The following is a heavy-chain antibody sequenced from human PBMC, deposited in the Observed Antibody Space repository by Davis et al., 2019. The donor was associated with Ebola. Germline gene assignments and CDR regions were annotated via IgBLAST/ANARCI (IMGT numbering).Heavy chain of an antibody. CDR1: GGSFSGYY. CDR2: INHSGST. V-gene: IGHV4-34*01. D-gene: IGHD2-2*01. Sequence: GSLRLSCAVYGGSFSGYYWSWIRQPPGKGLEWIGEINHSGSTNYNPSLKSRVTISVDTSKNQFSLKLSSVTAADTAVYYCASGYCSSTSCRHYYYYYGMDVWGQGTTVTVSS. J-gene: IGHJ6*02. CDR3: ASGYCSSTSCRHYYYYYGMDV.